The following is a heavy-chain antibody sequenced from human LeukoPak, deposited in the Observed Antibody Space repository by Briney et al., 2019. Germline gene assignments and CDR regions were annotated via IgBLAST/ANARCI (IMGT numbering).Heavy chain of an antibody. J-gene: IGHJ4*02. V-gene: IGHV3-23*01. CDR1: GFTFSSYA. CDR2: ISGSGDST. D-gene: IGHD3-9*01. CDR3: AKFGDLLTGYQYYFDY. Sequence: GGSLRLSCAASGFTFSSYAMSWVRQAPGKGLEWVSTISGSGDSTSYADSVRGRFAISRDNSKNTLYLQMNSLRAEDTAVYYCAKFGDLLTGYQYYFDYWGQGTLVTVSS.